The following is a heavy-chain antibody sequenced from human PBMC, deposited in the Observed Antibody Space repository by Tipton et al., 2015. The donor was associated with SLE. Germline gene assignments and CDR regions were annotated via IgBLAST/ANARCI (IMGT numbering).Heavy chain of an antibody. D-gene: IGHD1-26*01. CDR3: ARRNSGSYYLSWFDP. Sequence: TLSLTCTVSGGSISSYYWSWIRQPPGKGLEWIGYIDTSGSTNYNPSLKSRVTISVDTSKNQFSLKLSSVTAADTAVYYCARRNSGSYYLSWFDPWGQGTLVTVSS. V-gene: IGHV4-4*09. CDR1: GGSISSYY. CDR2: IDTSGST. J-gene: IGHJ5*02.